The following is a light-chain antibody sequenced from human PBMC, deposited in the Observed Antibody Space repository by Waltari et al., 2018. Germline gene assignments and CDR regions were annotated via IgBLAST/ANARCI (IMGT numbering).Light chain of an antibody. CDR2: DVS. J-gene: IGLJ2*01. Sequence: QSALTQPASVSGSPGQSITISCTGTSSDVGSYNYVSWYQQHSGKAPKLMFYDVSYRPSGVSNRCSCSKSGNTASLTISVLQAEDEADYYCSSYITTNTLELFGGGTSLTVL. V-gene: IGLV2-14*03. CDR3: SSYITTNTLEL. CDR1: SSDVGSYNY.